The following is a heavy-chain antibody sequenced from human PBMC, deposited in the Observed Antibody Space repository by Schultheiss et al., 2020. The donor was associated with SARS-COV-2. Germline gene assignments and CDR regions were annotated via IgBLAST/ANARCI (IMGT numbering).Heavy chain of an antibody. CDR3: ARVLSGYYPN. D-gene: IGHD3-22*01. CDR1: GFTFSSYG. Sequence: GGSLRLSCVASGFTFSSYGMHWVRQAPGKGLEWVANIKQDGSEKYYVDSVKGRFTISRDNAKNSLYLQMNSLRAEDTAVYYCARVLSGYYPNWGQGTLVTVSS. CDR2: IKQDGSEK. J-gene: IGHJ4*02. V-gene: IGHV3-7*05.